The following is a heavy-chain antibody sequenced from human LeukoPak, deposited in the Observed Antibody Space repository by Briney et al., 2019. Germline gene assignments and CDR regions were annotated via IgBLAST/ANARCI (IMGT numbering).Heavy chain of an antibody. CDR3: ARARAPPFDY. V-gene: IGHV3-30-3*01. CDR1: GFTFSSYA. Sequence: GGSLRLSCAASGFTFSSYAMHWVRQAPGKGLEWVAVISYDGSNKYYADSVKGRSTISRDNSKNTLYLQMNSLRAEDTAVYYCARARAPPFDYWGQGTLVTVSS. J-gene: IGHJ4*02. CDR2: ISYDGSNK.